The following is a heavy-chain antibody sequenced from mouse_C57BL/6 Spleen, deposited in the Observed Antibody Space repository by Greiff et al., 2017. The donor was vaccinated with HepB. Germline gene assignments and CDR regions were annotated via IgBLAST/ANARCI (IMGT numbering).Heavy chain of an antibody. CDR1: GYTFTGYW. J-gene: IGHJ2*01. CDR3: ARGGTFTTVVATGFDY. V-gene: IGHV1-9*01. Sequence: VQLQQSGAELMKPGASVKLSCKATGYTFTGYWIEWVKQRPGHGLEWIGEILPGSGSTNYNEKFKGKATFTADTSSNTAYMQLSSLTTEDSAIYYCARGGTFTTVVATGFDYWGQGTTLTVSS. CDR2: ILPGSGST. D-gene: IGHD1-1*01.